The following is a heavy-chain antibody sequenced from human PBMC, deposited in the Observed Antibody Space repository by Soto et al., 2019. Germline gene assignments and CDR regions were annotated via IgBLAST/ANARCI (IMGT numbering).Heavy chain of an antibody. Sequence: GGSLSLSSPASEFTVSSNYMIWVRQAPGKGLEWVSVIYSGGSTYYADSVKGRFTISRDNSKNTLYLQMNSLRAEDTAVYYCARADIAARGYDAFDIWGQGTMVTVSS. CDR3: ARADIAARGYDAFDI. D-gene: IGHD6-25*01. CDR2: IYSGGST. V-gene: IGHV3-53*01. J-gene: IGHJ3*02. CDR1: EFTVSSNY.